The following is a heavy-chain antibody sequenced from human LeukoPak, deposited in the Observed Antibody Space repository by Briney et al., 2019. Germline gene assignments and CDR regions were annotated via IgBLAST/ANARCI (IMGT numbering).Heavy chain of an antibody. D-gene: IGHD5-18*01. V-gene: IGHV1-2*02. CDR3: ARGVDTAMVPYYYYYMDV. J-gene: IGHJ6*03. CDR2: INPNSGGT. CDR1: EYTFTRYY. Sequence: ASVNVSCKPSEYTFTRYYMHLLRQAPAHALEWIGWINPNSGGTNYAQKFQGRVTMTRDTSISTAYMELSRLRSDDTAVYYCARGVDTAMVPYYYYYMDVWGKGTTVTVSS.